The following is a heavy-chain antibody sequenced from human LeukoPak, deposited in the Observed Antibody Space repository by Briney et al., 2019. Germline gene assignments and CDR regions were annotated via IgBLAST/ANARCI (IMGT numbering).Heavy chain of an antibody. CDR1: GYTFTSYG. J-gene: IGHJ5*02. V-gene: IGHV1-18*01. CDR2: ISAYNGNT. D-gene: IGHD3-10*01. CDR3: ARGGLLWFGEPEVSWFDP. Sequence: ASVKVSCKASGYTFTSYGISWVRQAPGQGLEWMGWISAYNGNTNYAQKLQGRVTMTTDTSTSTAYMELRSLRSDDTAVYYCARGGLLWFGEPEVSWFDPWGQGTLVTVSS.